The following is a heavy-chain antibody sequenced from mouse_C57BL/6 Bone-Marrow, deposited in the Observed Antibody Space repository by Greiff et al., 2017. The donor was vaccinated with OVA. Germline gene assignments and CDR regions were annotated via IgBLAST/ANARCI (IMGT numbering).Heavy chain of an antibody. V-gene: IGHV1-63*01. Sequence: VQLQESGAELVRPGTSVKMSCKASGYTFTNYWIGWAKQRPGHGLEWIGDIYPGGGYTNYNEKFKGKATLTADKSSSTAYMQFSSLTSEDSAIYYCARGDDFDYWGQGTTLTVSS. J-gene: IGHJ2*01. CDR2: IYPGGGYT. CDR1: GYTFTNYW. CDR3: ARGDDFDY.